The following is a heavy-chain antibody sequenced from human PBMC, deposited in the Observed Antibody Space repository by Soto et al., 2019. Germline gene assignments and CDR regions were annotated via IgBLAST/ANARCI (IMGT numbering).Heavy chain of an antibody. CDR3: ANVVDGFYDSSGRFDY. J-gene: IGHJ4*02. V-gene: IGHV3-23*01. D-gene: IGHD3-22*01. Sequence: GSLRLSCAASGFTFSSYAMSWVRQAPGKGLEWVSAISGSGGSTYYADSVKGRFTISRDNSKNTLYLQMNSLRAEDTAVYYCANVVDGFYDSSGRFDYWGQGTLVTVSS. CDR1: GFTFSSYA. CDR2: ISGSGGST.